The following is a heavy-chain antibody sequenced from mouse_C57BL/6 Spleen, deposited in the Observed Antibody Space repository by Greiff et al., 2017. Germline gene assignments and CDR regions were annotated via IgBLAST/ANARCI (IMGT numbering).Heavy chain of an antibody. J-gene: IGHJ2*01. CDR3: ARRFITTVEDYFDY. D-gene: IGHD1-1*01. Sequence: VQLKESGPGLVKPSQSLSLTCSVTGYSITSGYYWNWIRQFPGNKLEWMGYISYDGSNNYNPSLKNRISITRDTSKNQFFLKLNSVTTEDTATYYCARRFITTVEDYFDYWGQGTTLTVSS. CDR2: ISYDGSN. V-gene: IGHV3-6*01. CDR1: GYSITSGYY.